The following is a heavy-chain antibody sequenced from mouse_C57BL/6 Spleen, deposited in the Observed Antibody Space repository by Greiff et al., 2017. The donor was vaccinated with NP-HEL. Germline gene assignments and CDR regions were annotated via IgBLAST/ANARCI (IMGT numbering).Heavy chain of an antibody. CDR1: GYNFTSYW. V-gene: IGHV1-61*01. CDR2: IYPSDSET. Sequence: QVQLQQPGAELVRPGSSVKLSCKASGYNFTSYWMDWVKQRPGQGLEWIGNIYPSDSETHYNQKFKDKATLTVDKSSSTAYMQLSSLTSEDSAVYYCARKYNLGPFAYWGQGTLVTVSA. J-gene: IGHJ3*01. D-gene: IGHD1-3*01. CDR3: ARKYNLGPFAY.